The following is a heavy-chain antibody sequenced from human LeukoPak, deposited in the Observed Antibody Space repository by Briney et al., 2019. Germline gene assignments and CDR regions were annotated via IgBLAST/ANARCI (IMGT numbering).Heavy chain of an antibody. D-gene: IGHD5-18*01. V-gene: IGHV4-59*01. CDR2: IYFTGSR. Sequence: SETLSLTCTVSGGSISSYFWTWIRQSPGKGLEWIGYIYFTGSRNYNHSLKSRVTLSLDTSKNQFSMTLSSVTAADTAVYYCARSERGYSYGWYDLWGQGTLVTVSS. CDR1: GGSISSYF. J-gene: IGHJ4*02. CDR3: ARSERGYSYGWYDL.